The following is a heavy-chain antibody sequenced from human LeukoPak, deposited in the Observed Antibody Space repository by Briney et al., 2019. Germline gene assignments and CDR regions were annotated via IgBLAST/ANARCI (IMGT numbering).Heavy chain of an antibody. CDR1: RYTFTGYY. CDR2: INPNSGGT. D-gene: IGHD6-13*01. Sequence: RASVKVSCKASRYTFTGYYMHWVRQAPGQGLEWMGWINPNSGGTNYAQKFQGRVTMTRDTSISTAYMELSRLRSDDTAVYYCARVAAAGVTNVDVWGKGTTVTVSS. V-gene: IGHV1-2*02. J-gene: IGHJ6*04. CDR3: ARVAAAGVTNVDV.